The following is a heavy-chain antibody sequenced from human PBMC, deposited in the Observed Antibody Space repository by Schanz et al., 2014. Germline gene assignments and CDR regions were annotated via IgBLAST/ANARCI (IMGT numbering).Heavy chain of an antibody. CDR1: GFAFSSFA. CDR2: ISANDYDT. Sequence: EVFLVESGGLVQPGGSLRLSCAASGFAFSSFALSWVRQSPGKGLEWVSAISANDYDTYYAPSVKGRFTISRDNARYSLYLEMNSLRAEDTAVYYCARGRARQLVHWFDPWGQGTLVTVSS. V-gene: IGHV3-23*04. D-gene: IGHD6-13*01. J-gene: IGHJ5*02. CDR3: ARGRARQLVHWFDP.